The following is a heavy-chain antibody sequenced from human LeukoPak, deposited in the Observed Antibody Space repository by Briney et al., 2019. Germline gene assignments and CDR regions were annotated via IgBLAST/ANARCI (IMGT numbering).Heavy chain of an antibody. CDR3: VKDFWLDYGDW. D-gene: IGHD4-17*01. Sequence: PGGSLRLSCAASGFTFSSCAMHRVRQAPGKGLEWVAYIGYDGNNKYYADSVKGRFTISRDNSKNTLYLQMNSLTTEDTAVYYCVKDFWLDYGDWGGQGTLVTVSS. V-gene: IGHV3-30*02. CDR1: GFTFSSCA. CDR2: IGYDGNNK. J-gene: IGHJ4*02.